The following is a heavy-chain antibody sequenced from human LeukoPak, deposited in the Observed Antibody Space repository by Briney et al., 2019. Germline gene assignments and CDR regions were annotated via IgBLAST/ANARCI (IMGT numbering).Heavy chain of an antibody. D-gene: IGHD3-22*01. Sequence: PGGSLRLSCAASGFTFSSYSMSWVRQAPGKGLEWVSAISGSGGSTYYADSVKGRFTISRDNSKNTLYLQMNSLRAEDTAVYYCAKDVFYYYDSSGPGEDAFDIWGQGTMVTVSS. CDR2: ISGSGGST. CDR1: GFTFSSYS. V-gene: IGHV3-23*01. J-gene: IGHJ3*02. CDR3: AKDVFYYYDSSGPGEDAFDI.